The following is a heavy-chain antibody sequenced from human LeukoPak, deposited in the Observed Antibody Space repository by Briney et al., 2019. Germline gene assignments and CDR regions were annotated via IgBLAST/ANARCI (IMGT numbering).Heavy chain of an antibody. Sequence: SVKVSCKASGGTFSNYAITWVRQAPGQGLAWMGAINPIFGTANYAQKLQGRVTMTTDTSTSTAYMELRSLRSDDTAVYYCASAGMSVWGQGTLVTVSS. CDR1: GGTFSNYA. D-gene: IGHD3-10*01. V-gene: IGHV1-69*05. CDR2: INPIFGTA. CDR3: ASAGMSV. J-gene: IGHJ4*02.